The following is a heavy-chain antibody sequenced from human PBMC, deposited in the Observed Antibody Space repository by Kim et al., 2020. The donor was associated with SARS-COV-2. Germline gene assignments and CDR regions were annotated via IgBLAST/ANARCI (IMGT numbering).Heavy chain of an antibody. V-gene: IGHV4-34*01. Sequence: SETLSLTCAVYGGSFSGYYWSWIRQPPGKGLEWIGEINHSGSTNYNPSLKSRVTISVDTSKNQFSLKLSSVTAADTAVYYCARGGRDGYNYGGYYFDYWGQGTLVTVSS. CDR1: GGSFSGYY. D-gene: IGHD5-12*01. J-gene: IGHJ4*02. CDR3: ARGGRDGYNYGGYYFDY. CDR2: INHSGST.